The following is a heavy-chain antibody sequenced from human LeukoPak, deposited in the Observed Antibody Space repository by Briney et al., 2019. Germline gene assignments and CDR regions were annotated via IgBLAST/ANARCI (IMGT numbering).Heavy chain of an antibody. CDR1: GGSISSSSYY. CDR3: ARGANWNYGFY. V-gene: IGHV4-39*07. Sequence: PSETLSLTCTVSGGSISSSSYYWGWIRQPPGKGLERIGSIYYSGSTYYNPSLKSRVTISVDTSKNQFSLKLSSVTAADTAVYYCARGANWNYGFYWGQGTLVTVSS. D-gene: IGHD1-7*01. CDR2: IYYSGST. J-gene: IGHJ4*02.